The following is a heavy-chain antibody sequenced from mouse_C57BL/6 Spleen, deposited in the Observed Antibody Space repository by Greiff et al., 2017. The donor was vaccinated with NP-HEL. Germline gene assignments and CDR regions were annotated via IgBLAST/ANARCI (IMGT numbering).Heavy chain of an antibody. Sequence: EVKLMESGGGLVKPGGSLKLSCAASGFTFSSYAMSWVRQTPEKRLEWVATISDGGSYTYYPDNVKGRFTISRDNAKNNLYLQMSHLKSEDTAMYYCARGRFITTVVANWYFDVWGTGTTVTVSS. D-gene: IGHD1-1*01. CDR1: GFTFSSYA. CDR2: ISDGGSYT. V-gene: IGHV5-4*03. CDR3: ARGRFITTVVANWYFDV. J-gene: IGHJ1*03.